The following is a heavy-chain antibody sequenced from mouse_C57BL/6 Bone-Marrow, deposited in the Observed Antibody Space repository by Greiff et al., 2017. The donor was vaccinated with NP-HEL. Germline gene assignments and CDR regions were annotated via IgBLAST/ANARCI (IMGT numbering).Heavy chain of an antibody. Sequence: VHLVESGAELVRPGTSVKVSCKASGYAFTNYLIEWVKQRPGQGLEWIGVINPGSGGTNYNEKFKGKATLTADKSSSTAYMQLSSLTSEDSAVYFCASPLYYGLAYWGQGTLVTVSA. CDR2: INPGSGGT. CDR1: GYAFTNYL. D-gene: IGHD2-1*01. V-gene: IGHV1-54*01. CDR3: ASPLYYGLAY. J-gene: IGHJ3*01.